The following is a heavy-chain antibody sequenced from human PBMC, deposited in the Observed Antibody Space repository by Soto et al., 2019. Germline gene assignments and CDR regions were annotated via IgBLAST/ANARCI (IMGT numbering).Heavy chain of an antibody. Sequence: GGSLSLSCAASGFTFSSYSMNWVRQAPGKGLEWVSYISSSSTIYYADSVKGRFTISRDNAKNSLYLQMNSLRDEDTAVYYCARDPTTGPRGDYYYYGMDVWGQGTTVTVSS. J-gene: IGHJ6*02. V-gene: IGHV3-48*02. CDR2: ISSSSTI. CDR1: GFTFSSYS. CDR3: ARDPTTGPRGDYYYYGMDV. D-gene: IGHD4-17*01.